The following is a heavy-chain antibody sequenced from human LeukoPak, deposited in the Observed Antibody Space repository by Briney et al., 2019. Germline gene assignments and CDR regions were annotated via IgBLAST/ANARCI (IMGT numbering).Heavy chain of an antibody. Sequence: GGSLRLSWAASRFSFDSYVMNWVRQAARKGLGWVSVISDTGFTTYYALSVTGRLTMSRDMSKNTLYLQMSSLRAEDTALYYCAKGRCGGNFCDFDYWGQGTPVTVSS. CDR1: RFSFDSYV. CDR2: ISDTGFTT. CDR3: AKGRCGGNFCDFDY. J-gene: IGHJ4*02. D-gene: IGHD2-21*01. V-gene: IGHV3-23*01.